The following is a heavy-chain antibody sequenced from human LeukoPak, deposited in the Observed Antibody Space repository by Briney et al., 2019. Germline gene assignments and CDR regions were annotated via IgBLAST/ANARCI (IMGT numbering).Heavy chain of an antibody. CDR1: GGSISSYY. CDR2: IYYSGST. V-gene: IGHV4-59*01. CDR3: AGLEGYYYGSGSYSY. Sequence: PSETLSLTCTVSGGSISSYYWSWIRQPPGKGLEWIGYIYYSGSTNYNPSLKSRVTISVDTSKNQFSLELSSVTAADTAVYYCAGLEGYYYGSGSYSYWGQGTLVTVSS. D-gene: IGHD3-10*01. J-gene: IGHJ4*02.